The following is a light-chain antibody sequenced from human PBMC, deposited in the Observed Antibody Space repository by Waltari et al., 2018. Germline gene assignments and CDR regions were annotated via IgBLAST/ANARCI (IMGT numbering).Light chain of an antibody. J-gene: IGKJ1*01. CDR1: QSVSSN. V-gene: IGKV3-11*01. CDR3: QQRSNWPRT. CDR2: AAS. Sequence: SCSASQSVSSNLAWYPQKPGQSPRLLIYAASTRATGIPANFSGSRSGTDFTLTISSLEPEDLAVYYCQQRSNWPRTFGQGTNVEIK.